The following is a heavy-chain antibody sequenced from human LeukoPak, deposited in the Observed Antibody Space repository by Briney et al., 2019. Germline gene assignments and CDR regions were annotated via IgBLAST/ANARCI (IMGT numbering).Heavy chain of an antibody. CDR2: ISAGGGST. Sequence: GRSLRLSCAVYGLTFRSYAMSWVSQAPGKGLEWVSGISAGGGSTYYADSVKGRFTISRDNSKNTLYLQMNSLGAEDTAVYYCAKGSHYDILTGTYYFDYWGQGALVTVSS. V-gene: IGHV3-23*01. CDR3: AKGSHYDILTGTYYFDY. J-gene: IGHJ4*02. D-gene: IGHD3-9*01. CDR1: GLTFRSYA.